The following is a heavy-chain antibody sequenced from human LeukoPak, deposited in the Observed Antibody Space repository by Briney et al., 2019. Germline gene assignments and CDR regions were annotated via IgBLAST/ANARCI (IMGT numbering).Heavy chain of an antibody. Sequence: SETLSLTCTVSGGSISSSSYYWSWIRQPPGKGLEWIGYIYYSGSTNYNPSLKSRVTISVDTSKNQFSLKLSSVTAADTAVYYCARAVAGTQDFDYWGQGTLVTVSS. CDR3: ARAVAGTQDFDY. D-gene: IGHD6-19*01. J-gene: IGHJ4*02. CDR1: GGSISSSSYY. V-gene: IGHV4-61*01. CDR2: IYYSGST.